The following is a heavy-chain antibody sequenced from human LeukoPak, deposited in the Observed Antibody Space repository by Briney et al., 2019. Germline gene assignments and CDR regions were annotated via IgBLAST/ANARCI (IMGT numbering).Heavy chain of an antibody. V-gene: IGHV1-24*01. Sequence: ASVKVSCKVSGYTLTELSMHWVRQAPGKGLEWMGRFDPEDGETIYAQKFQGRVTLTADTSTDTVYMELSSLRSEDTAVYYCATEGKMVRGVYTDYWGQGTLVTVSS. J-gene: IGHJ4*02. CDR2: FDPEDGET. CDR1: GYTLTELS. D-gene: IGHD3-10*01. CDR3: ATEGKMVRGVYTDY.